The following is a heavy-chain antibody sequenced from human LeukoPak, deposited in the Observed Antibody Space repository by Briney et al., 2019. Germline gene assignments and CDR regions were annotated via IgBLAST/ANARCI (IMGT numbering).Heavy chain of an antibody. V-gene: IGHV3-33*06. CDR3: AKDKGYGGYYPFDY. CDR2: IWYDGSNK. Sequence: GGSLRLSCAASGFTFSSYGMHWVRQAPGKGLEWVAVIWYDGSNKYYADSVKGRFTISRDNSKNTLYLQMNSLRAEDTAVYYCAKDKGYGGYYPFDYWGQGTLVTVSS. D-gene: IGHD3-22*01. CDR1: GFTFSSYG. J-gene: IGHJ4*02.